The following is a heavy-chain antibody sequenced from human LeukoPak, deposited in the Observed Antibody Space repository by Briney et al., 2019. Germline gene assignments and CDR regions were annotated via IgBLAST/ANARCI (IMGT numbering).Heavy chain of an antibody. J-gene: IGHJ4*02. D-gene: IGHD3-22*01. CDR2: MSTYNGRT. Sequence: ASVKVSCQASGYAFSNYGITWVRQAPGQGLEWMGWMSTYNGRTNYAQKLQGRVTMTTDTSTSTAYMELRSLRSDDTAVYYCARGGYYDSSGDLDYWGQGTLVTVSS. CDR3: ARGGYYDSSGDLDY. V-gene: IGHV1-18*01. CDR1: GYAFSNYG.